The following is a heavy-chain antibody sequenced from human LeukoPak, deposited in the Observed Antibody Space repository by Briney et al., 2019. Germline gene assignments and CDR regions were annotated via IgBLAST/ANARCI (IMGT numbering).Heavy chain of an antibody. CDR3: ARADYYDSSGYSY. V-gene: IGHV1-2*06. CDR2: ISPNSGGT. J-gene: IGHJ4*02. Sequence: ASVKVSCKASGYTFSDYYIHWVRQAPGQGLEWMGRISPNSGGTNYAQKFQGRVTMTRDTPISTTYMELSRLRSDDTAVYYCARADYYDSSGYSYWGQGTLVTVSS. CDR1: GYTFSDYY. D-gene: IGHD3-22*01.